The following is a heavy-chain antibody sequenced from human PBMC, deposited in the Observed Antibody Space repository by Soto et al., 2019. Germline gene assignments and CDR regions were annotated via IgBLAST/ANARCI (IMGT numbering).Heavy chain of an antibody. CDR2: ISYDGSNK. CDR3: ARPLWRDDYNWGYFDL. D-gene: IGHD4-4*01. CDR1: GFTCSSYA. V-gene: IGHV3-30-3*01. Sequence: QVQLVESGGGVVQPGRSLRLSCAASGFTCSSYAMHWVRQAPGKGLEWVAVISYDGSNKYYADSVKGRFTISRDNSKNTLYLQMNSLRPEDTAVYYCARPLWRDDYNWGYFDLWGRGTLVTVSS. J-gene: IGHJ2*01.